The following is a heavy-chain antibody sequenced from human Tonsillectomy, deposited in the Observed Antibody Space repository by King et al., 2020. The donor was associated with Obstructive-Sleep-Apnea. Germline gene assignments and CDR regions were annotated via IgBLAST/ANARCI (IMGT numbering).Heavy chain of an antibody. Sequence: VQLVESGGGWVKPGGSLILACASYGVTFSNAWTSWARQAPGKGREWGGRSKSKTYGVTADYAAPVKGRFTISRDDSKNTLYLQMNSLKTEATAVFYCTTTPHYSSLDYWGQGTLSPSPQ. CDR3: TTTPHYSSLDY. CDR2: SKSKTYGVTA. J-gene: IGHJ4*02. CDR1: GVTFSNAW. V-gene: IGHV3-15*01. D-gene: IGHD4-11*01.